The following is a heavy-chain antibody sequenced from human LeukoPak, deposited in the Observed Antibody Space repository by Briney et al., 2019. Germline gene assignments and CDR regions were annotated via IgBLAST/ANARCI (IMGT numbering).Heavy chain of an antibody. CDR1: EYTFSGYY. Sequence: GASVKVSCKASEYTFSGYYIHWVRQAPGQGLEWMGWINPDSGGTNYAQNFQGRVTMTRDASINTAYMELSRLTYDDTAVYYCARVRIAVRFVTNDAFDVWGQGTMVTVSS. D-gene: IGHD6-6*01. CDR2: INPDSGGT. CDR3: ARVRIAVRFVTNDAFDV. J-gene: IGHJ3*01. V-gene: IGHV1-2*02.